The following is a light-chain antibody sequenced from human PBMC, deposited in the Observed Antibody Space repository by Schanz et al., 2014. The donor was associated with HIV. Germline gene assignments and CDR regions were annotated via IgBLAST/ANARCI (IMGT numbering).Light chain of an antibody. J-gene: IGKJ3*01. Sequence: EIVMTQSPGTLSVSPGERATLSCRASQTVSNNLAWYQQKPGQAPRLLIYGASTRVTGIPARFSGSGSGTEFTLTISSLEPEDCAVYYCQQYGSSGTFGPGTKVHIQ. V-gene: IGKV3-15*01. CDR1: QTVSNN. CDR3: QQYGSSGT. CDR2: GAS.